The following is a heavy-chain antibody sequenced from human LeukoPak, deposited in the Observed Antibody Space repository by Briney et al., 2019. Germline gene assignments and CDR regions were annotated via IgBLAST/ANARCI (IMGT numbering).Heavy chain of an antibody. V-gene: IGHV1-24*01. Sequence: ASVKVSCKVSGYTLTELSMHWVRQSPGKGLEWMGGFDPEDGETIYAQKFQGRVTMTEDTSTDTAYMELSSLRSEDTAVYYCARVYSGLDLPDYWGQGTLVTVSS. J-gene: IGHJ4*02. CDR2: FDPEDGET. D-gene: IGHD5-12*01. CDR3: ARVYSGLDLPDY. CDR1: GYTLTELS.